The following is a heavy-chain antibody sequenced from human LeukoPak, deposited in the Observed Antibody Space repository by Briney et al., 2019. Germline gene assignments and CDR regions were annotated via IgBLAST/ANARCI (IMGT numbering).Heavy chain of an antibody. CDR2: ISAYNGNT. D-gene: IGHD3-10*01. Sequence: ASVKVSCKASGYTFTSYGISWVRQAPGQGLEWMGWISAYNGNTNYAQKLQGRVTMTTDTSTSTAYMELRSLRSDDTAVYYCARVRERGVRGVIARYYFDYWGQGTLVTVSS. CDR1: GYTFTSYG. V-gene: IGHV1-18*01. J-gene: IGHJ4*02. CDR3: ARVRERGVRGVIARYYFDY.